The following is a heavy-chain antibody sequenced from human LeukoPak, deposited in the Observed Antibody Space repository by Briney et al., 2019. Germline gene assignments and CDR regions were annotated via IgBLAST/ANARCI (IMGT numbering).Heavy chain of an antibody. Sequence: GESLRLSCAASGFTFTTYWMSWVRQAPGKGLEWVANIKQDGTEKYYVDSVKGRFTISRDNSKNTLYLQMNSLRAEDTAVYYCAKVTTKMVRGVTDDYWGQGTLVTVSS. CDR1: GFTFTTYW. CDR2: IKQDGTEK. V-gene: IGHV3-7*03. D-gene: IGHD3-10*01. CDR3: AKVTTKMVRGVTDDY. J-gene: IGHJ4*02.